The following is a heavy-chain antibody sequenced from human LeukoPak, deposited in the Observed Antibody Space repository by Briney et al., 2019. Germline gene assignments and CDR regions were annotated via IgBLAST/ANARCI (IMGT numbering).Heavy chain of an antibody. CDR1: GYSFTSYW. V-gene: IGHV5-51*01. D-gene: IGHD3-22*01. CDR3: ARRVITTSNWFDP. J-gene: IGHJ5*02. Sequence: GESLKISCKGSGYSFTSYWIGWVRQMPGKGLEWMGIIYPGDSDTRYSPSFQGQVTISADKSISTAYLQWSSLKTSDTAMHYCARRVITTSNWFDPWGQGTLVTVSS. CDR2: IYPGDSDT.